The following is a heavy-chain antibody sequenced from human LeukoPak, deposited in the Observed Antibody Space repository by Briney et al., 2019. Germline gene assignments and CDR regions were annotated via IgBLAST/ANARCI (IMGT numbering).Heavy chain of an antibody. D-gene: IGHD6-6*01. J-gene: IGHJ5*02. CDR1: GGSISSYY. V-gene: IGHV4-59*01. Sequence: SETLSLTCTVSGGSISSYYWSWIRQPPGKGLAWIGYIYYSGSTNYNPSLKSRVTISVDTSKNQFSLKLSSVTAADTAVYYCARGRYLYSSSWRWFDPWGQGTLVTVSS. CDR2: IYYSGST. CDR3: ARGRYLYSSSWRWFDP.